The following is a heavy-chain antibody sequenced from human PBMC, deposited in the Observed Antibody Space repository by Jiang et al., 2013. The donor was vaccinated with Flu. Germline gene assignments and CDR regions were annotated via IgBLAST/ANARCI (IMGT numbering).Heavy chain of an antibody. CDR3: ARRVGATLFDY. Sequence: FQGQVTISADKSISTAYLQWSSLKASDTAMYYCARRVGATLFDYWGQGTLVTVSS. D-gene: IGHD1-26*01. V-gene: IGHV5-51*01. J-gene: IGHJ4*02.